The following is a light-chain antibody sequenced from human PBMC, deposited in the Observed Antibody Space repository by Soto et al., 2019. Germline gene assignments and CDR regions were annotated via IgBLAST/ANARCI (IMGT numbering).Light chain of an antibody. J-gene: IGKJ2*01. CDR3: KQYDTYDSYT. CDR2: KAS. CDR1: QSVSTC. Sequence: DIQMTQSPSTLSASIGDRVTITCRASQSVSTCLAWYQQNTGKAHKLLIYKASSLESGVPSRFSGSGSGTEFTLTISSPQTDDFATYHCKQYDTYDSYTCGQGTKLEIK. V-gene: IGKV1-5*03.